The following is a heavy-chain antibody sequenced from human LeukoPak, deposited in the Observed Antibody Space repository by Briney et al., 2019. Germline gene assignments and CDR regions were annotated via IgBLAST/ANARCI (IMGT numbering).Heavy chain of an antibody. D-gene: IGHD3-3*01. CDR3: ARNYDFWSGYYSGVDY. V-gene: IGHV3-13*01. CDR1: GFSLSSYD. Sequence: GGSLRLPCAVSGFSLSSYDMHWVRQAAGKGLEWVSGIGGVDDTYYAVSVKGRFTISRDNAKNSLYLQMNSLRAEDTAVYYCARNYDFWSGYYSGVDYWGQGTLVTVSS. CDR2: IGGVDDT. J-gene: IGHJ4*02.